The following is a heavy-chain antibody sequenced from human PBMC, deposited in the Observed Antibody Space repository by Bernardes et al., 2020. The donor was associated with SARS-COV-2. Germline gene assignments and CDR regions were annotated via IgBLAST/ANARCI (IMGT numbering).Heavy chain of an antibody. V-gene: IGHV3-9*01. CDR1: GFTFDDYA. CDR3: AKGPLYCGGDCLSNAFDI. CDR2: ISWNSGSI. D-gene: IGHD2-21*02. J-gene: IGHJ3*02. Sequence: GGSLRLSCAASGFTFDDYAMHWVRQAPGKGLEWVSGISWNSGSIGYADSVKGRFTISRDNAKNSLYLQMNSLRAEDTALYYCAKGPLYCGGDCLSNAFDIWGQGTMVTVSS.